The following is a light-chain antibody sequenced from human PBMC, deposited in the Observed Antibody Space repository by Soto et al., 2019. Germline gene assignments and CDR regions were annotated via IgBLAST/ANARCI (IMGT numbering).Light chain of an antibody. J-gene: IGKJ1*01. CDR2: GAS. CDR3: QQYGSSPT. CDR1: QSVSSNY. V-gene: IGKV3-20*01. Sequence: VVLTQSPGTLSLSPGERATLPCRASQSVSSNYLAWYQHKPGQAPRLLIYGASRRASGIPDRFSGSRSGTDSTLTISRLEPEDSAVYYCQQYGSSPTFGQGTKVDIK.